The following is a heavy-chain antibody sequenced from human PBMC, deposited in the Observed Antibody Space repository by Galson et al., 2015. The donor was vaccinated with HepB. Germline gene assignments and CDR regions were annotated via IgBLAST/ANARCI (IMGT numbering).Heavy chain of an antibody. V-gene: IGHV3-30*04. CDR3: ASDLTAMASYYYYGMDV. CDR1: GFTFSSYA. CDR2: ISYDGSNK. J-gene: IGHJ6*02. Sequence: SLRLSCAASGFTFSSYAMNWVRQAPGKGLEWVAVISYDGSNKYYADSVKGRFTISRDNSKNTLYLQMNSLREEDAAVYYCASDLTAMASYYYYGMDVWGQGTTVTVSS. D-gene: IGHD5-18*01.